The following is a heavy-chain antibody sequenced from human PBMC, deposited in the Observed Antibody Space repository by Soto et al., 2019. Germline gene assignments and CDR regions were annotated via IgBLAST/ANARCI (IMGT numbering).Heavy chain of an antibody. D-gene: IGHD3-16*01. Sequence: QVQLQQWGAGLLKPSETLSLTCAVYGGSFSGYYWSWIRQPPGKGLEWIGEINHSGSTNYNPSLNRRVTIYVDPHTNQFSLKLSSVTDATTALYYCARRPGRASAYWGQGTLVTVSS. CDR1: GGSFSGYY. CDR3: ARRPGRASAY. V-gene: IGHV4-34*01. CDR2: INHSGST. J-gene: IGHJ1*01.